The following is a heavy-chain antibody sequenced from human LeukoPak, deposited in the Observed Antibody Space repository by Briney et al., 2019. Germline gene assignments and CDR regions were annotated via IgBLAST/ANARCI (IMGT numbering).Heavy chain of an antibody. J-gene: IGHJ5*02. CDR3: AKDARGYHRPIDL. CDR2: IGGGGTNT. Sequence: GGSLRLSCAASGFTFTDFAMNWVRPPPGKGLEWVSGIGGGGTNTDYADSVKGRFTISRDNSKNTLTLQMSSLRAGDTAVYFCAKDARGYHRPIDLGGQGIRVSVSS. D-gene: IGHD3-22*01. CDR1: GFTFTDFA. V-gene: IGHV3-23*01.